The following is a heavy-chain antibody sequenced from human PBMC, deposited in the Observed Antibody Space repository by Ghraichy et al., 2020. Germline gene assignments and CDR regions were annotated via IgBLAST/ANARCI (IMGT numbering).Heavy chain of an antibody. V-gene: IGHV4-59*08. CDR3: ARLKEGFSSSVEY. D-gene: IGHD6-19*01. CDR2: VFYSGST. CDR1: GGSISPYY. J-gene: IGHJ4*02. Sequence: SETLSLTCTVSGGSISPYYWSWIRQPPGKGLEWIGYVFYSGSTNYSPSLKSRVTISVDTSKNQFSLRLSSVTAADTAVYYCARLKEGFSSSVEYWGQGTLVTVSS.